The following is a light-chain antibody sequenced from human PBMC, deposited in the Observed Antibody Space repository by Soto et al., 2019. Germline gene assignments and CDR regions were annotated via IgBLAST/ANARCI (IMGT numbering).Light chain of an antibody. CDR3: HQYSNSPRT. CDR1: QSVRTY. J-gene: IGKJ1*01. V-gene: IGKV3-20*01. CDR2: DAS. Sequence: EIVLTQSPGTLSLSPGEKATLSCRASQSVRTYLAWYQQKPGQAPRLLIYDASARIPGIPDRFTGVGSGTAFTLTISRLDPEDVAVSYCHQYSNSPRTFGQGTKVEIK.